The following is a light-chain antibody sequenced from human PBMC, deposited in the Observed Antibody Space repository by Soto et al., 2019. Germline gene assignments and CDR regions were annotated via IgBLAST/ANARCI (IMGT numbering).Light chain of an antibody. CDR3: QQRSNWPPVT. V-gene: IGKV3-11*01. CDR2: YAS. Sequence: EIVLTQSPATLSLSPGERATLSCRASQSVSSYLSWYQQKPGQSPRLLIYYASTRATGIPPRFSGSGSGTNFTLTISSLEPEDVAVYYCQQRSNWPPVTFGGGTKVEIK. J-gene: IGKJ4*01. CDR1: QSVSSY.